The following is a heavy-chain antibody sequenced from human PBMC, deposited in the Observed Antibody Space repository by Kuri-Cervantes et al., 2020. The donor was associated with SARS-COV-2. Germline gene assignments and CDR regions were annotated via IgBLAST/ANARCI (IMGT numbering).Heavy chain of an antibody. CDR2: IWYDGSNK. D-gene: IGHD2-15*01. CDR3: ARENPYCSGGSCYSGAFDI. CDR1: GFTFSSYG. Sequence: GESLKISCAASGFTFSSYGMHWVRQAPGKGLEWVAVIWYDGSNKYYADSVKGRFTISRDNSKNTLYLQMNSLRAEDTAVYYCARENPYCSGGSCYSGAFDIWGQGTMVPSPQ. V-gene: IGHV3-33*08. J-gene: IGHJ3*02.